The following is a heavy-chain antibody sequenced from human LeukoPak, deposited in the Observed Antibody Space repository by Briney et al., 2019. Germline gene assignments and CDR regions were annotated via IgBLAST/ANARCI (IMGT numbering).Heavy chain of an antibody. D-gene: IGHD1/OR15-1a*01. CDR3: ARDPRNKGCVP. J-gene: IGHJ5*02. CDR1: GFTLSYYW. Sequence: PGGSLRLSCAASGFTLSYYWMHWVRQGPGKGLVWVSTINGDGSSTNYADSVKGRFTISRDNAKNTLYLEMNSLRGEDTAVYYCARDPRNKGCVPWGGGPLVSVS. CDR2: INGDGSST. V-gene: IGHV3-74*01.